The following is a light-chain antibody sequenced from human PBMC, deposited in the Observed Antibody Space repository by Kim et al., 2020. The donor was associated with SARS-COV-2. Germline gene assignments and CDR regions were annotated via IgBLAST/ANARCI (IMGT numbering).Light chain of an antibody. J-gene: IGLJ3*02. V-gene: IGLV3-19*01. Sequence: SSELTQDPAVSVALGQTVRITCQGDSLRNYYASWYQQKPGQAPVLVIYGKNNRPSGIPDRFSGSSSGDTASLTITGAQAEDEADYYCNSRDSSGNHLWVF. CDR3: NSRDSSGNHLWV. CDR1: SLRNYY. CDR2: GKN.